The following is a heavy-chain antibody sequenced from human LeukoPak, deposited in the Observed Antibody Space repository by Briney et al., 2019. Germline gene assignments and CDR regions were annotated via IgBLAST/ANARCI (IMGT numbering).Heavy chain of an antibody. Sequence: ASVKVSCKASGYTFTRYYMHWVRQAPGQGLEWMGWINPNSGGTNYAQKFQGRVTMTRDTSISTAYMELSRLRSDDTAVYYCAREGLAPPSDGYSGYDSFHSYYYYGMDVWGQGTTVTVSS. CDR2: INPNSGGT. J-gene: IGHJ6*02. V-gene: IGHV1-2*02. CDR3: AREGLAPPSDGYSGYDSFHSYYYYGMDV. D-gene: IGHD5-12*01. CDR1: GYTFTRYY.